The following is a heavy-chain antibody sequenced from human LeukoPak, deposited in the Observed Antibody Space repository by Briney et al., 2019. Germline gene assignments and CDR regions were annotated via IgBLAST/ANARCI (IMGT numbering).Heavy chain of an antibody. CDR1: GGTFSSYA. Sequence: SVKVSCKASGGTFSSYAISWVRQAPGQGLEWMGGIIPIFGTANYAQKFRGRVTITADKSTRTAYMELSSLRSEDTAVYYCARHANYYDSSGISTGDYYYYYMDVWGKGTTVTVSS. D-gene: IGHD3-22*01. CDR2: IIPIFGTA. CDR3: ARHANYYDSSGISTGDYYYYYMDV. J-gene: IGHJ6*03. V-gene: IGHV1-69*06.